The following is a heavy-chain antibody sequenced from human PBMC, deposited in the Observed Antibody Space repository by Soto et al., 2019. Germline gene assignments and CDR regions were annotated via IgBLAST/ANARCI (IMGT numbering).Heavy chain of an antibody. D-gene: IGHD3-22*01. CDR2: IIPIFGTA. J-gene: IGHJ4*02. Sequence: ASVKGSCKGSGGTFSSDAIGWVRQAPGQGLEWMGGIIPIFGTANYAQKFQGRVTITADESTSTAYMELSSLRSEDTAVYYCARSYYDSSGYYQFDYWGQGTLVTVSS. V-gene: IGHV1-69*13. CDR1: GGTFSSDA. CDR3: ARSYYDSSGYYQFDY.